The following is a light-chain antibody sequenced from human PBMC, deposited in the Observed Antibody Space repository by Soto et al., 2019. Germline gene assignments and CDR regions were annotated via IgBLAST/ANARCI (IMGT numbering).Light chain of an antibody. V-gene: IGLV2-14*01. Sequence: QSALSQPASVSGSPGQSITISCNGNSSDVGGYNYVSWYQQHPGKAPKLKIYDVSNWHSGVSNRFSSPKSGNPAYLNNSGLQAEEEADYYCSSYTRSSTVVFGGGTKVNVL. CDR3: SSYTRSSTVV. CDR1: SSDVGGYNY. J-gene: IGLJ2*01. CDR2: DVS.